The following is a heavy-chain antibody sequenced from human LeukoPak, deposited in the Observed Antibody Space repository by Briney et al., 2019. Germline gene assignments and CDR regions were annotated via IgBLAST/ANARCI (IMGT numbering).Heavy chain of an antibody. Sequence: GGSLRLSCAASGFTFSDYYMSWIRQAPGKGLEWVSYISSSGSTIYYADSVKGRFTISRDNAKNSLYLQMNSLRAEDTAVYYCARVGVVVITMPTNYYFDYWGQGTLVTVSS. D-gene: IGHD3-22*01. CDR3: ARVGVVVITMPTNYYFDY. J-gene: IGHJ4*02. CDR1: GFTFSDYY. V-gene: IGHV3-11*01. CDR2: ISSSGSTI.